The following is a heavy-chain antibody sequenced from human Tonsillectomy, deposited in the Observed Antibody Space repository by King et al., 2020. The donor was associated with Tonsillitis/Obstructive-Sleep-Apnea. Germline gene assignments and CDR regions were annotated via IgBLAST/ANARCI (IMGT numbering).Heavy chain of an antibody. V-gene: IGHV1-46*04. CDR2: ITPSGVST. Sequence: VQLLESGADVKKPGASVKVSCKASGYTFTIYYIHWVRQAPGQGLEWMGIITPSGVSTNYAQKLQGRVTMTRDTSTSTVYMELSSLRSEDTAVYYFVRDDYGDQIDYCGQGTLVTVSS. J-gene: IGHJ4*02. D-gene: IGHD4-17*01. CDR3: VRDDYGDQIDY. CDR1: GYTFTIYY.